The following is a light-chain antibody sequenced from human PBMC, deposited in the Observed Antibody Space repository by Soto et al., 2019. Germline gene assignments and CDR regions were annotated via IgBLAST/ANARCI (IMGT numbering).Light chain of an antibody. CDR1: QSVADN. V-gene: IGKV3-15*01. J-gene: IGKJ5*01. Sequence: EVVMTQSPATLSVSPVERVTLSGMSSQSVADNLAWFQQKPGQGPRLLIYDSSTRATGIPARFSGSESGTEFTLTISSLQSEDFAVYYCHHYHNWPMTFGQGTRLEI. CDR2: DSS. CDR3: HHYHNWPMT.